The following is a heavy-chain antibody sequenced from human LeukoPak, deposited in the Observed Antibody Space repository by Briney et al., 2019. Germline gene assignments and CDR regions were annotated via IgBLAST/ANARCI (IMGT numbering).Heavy chain of an antibody. Sequence: GGSQRLSCAASGFTFDDYGMSWVRQAPGKGLEWVSNINRNGGNTAYADSVKGRFTIPRDNAKNSLYLQMNSLRAEDTALYYCARDRGAIALTNYLDYWGQGTLVTVSS. CDR3: ARDRGAIALTNYLDY. D-gene: IGHD1-1*01. CDR1: GFTFDDYG. J-gene: IGHJ4*02. V-gene: IGHV3-20*04. CDR2: INRNGGNT.